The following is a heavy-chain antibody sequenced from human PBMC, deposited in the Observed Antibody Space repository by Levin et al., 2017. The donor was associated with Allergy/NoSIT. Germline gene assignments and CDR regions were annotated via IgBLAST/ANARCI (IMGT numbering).Heavy chain of an antibody. Sequence: RAGGSLRLSCAASGFTFSSYAMHWVRQAPGKGLEWVAVISYDGSNKYYADSVKGRFTISRDNSKNTLYLQMNSLRAEDTAVYYCARGLDDSSGSSSDRWGQGTLVTVSS. CDR3: ARGLDDSSGSSSDR. CDR2: ISYDGSNK. CDR1: GFTFSSYA. J-gene: IGHJ4*02. V-gene: IGHV3-30-3*01. D-gene: IGHD3-22*01.